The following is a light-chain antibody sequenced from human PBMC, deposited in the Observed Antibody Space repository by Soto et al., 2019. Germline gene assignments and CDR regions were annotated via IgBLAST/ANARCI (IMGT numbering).Light chain of an antibody. Sequence: EIVLTQSPGTLSSSPGERATLSCGASQSVSTNNLAWYQQRPGQAPRLLIYGASRRATGIPDRFSGSGSGTDFTLTISRLEPEDLAVYYCQQYDNSVWTFGQGTKVDIK. J-gene: IGKJ1*01. CDR1: QSVSTNN. CDR2: GAS. CDR3: QQYDNSVWT. V-gene: IGKV3-20*01.